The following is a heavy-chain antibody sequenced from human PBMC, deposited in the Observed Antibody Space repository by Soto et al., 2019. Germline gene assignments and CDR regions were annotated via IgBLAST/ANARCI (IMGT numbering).Heavy chain of an antibody. Sequence: PSETLSLTCTVSGGSISSYYWSWIQQPAGKGLEWIGRIYTSGSTNYNPSLKSRVTMSVDTSKNQFSLKLSSVTAADTAVYYCARDSRWYCSGGSCSYYYYGMDVWGQGTTVTVYS. CDR2: IYTSGST. J-gene: IGHJ6*02. D-gene: IGHD2-15*01. CDR3: ARDSRWYCSGGSCSYYYYGMDV. CDR1: GGSISSYY. V-gene: IGHV4-4*07.